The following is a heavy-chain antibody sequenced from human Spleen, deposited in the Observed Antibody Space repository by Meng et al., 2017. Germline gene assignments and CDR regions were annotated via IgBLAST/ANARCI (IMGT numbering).Heavy chain of an antibody. J-gene: IGHJ3*01. Sequence: GESLKISCKGSGYSFTNYWIGWVRQAPGQGLEWMGRINPNSGGTNYAQKFQGRVTMTRDTSISTAYVELSRLRSDDTAVYYCAVPNRGIFYDSGGFYYASGFDFWGQGTMVTVSS. D-gene: IGHD3-22*01. CDR3: AVPNRGIFYDSGGFYYASGFDF. CDR1: GYSFTNYW. V-gene: IGHV1-2*06. CDR2: INPNSGGT.